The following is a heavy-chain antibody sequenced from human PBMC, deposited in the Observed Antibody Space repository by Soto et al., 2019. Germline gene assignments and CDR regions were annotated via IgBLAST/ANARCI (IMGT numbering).Heavy chain of an antibody. CDR2: IWYDGSNK. D-gene: IGHD2-15*01. J-gene: IGHJ2*01. CDR3: ARESGGTYWYFDL. CDR1: GFTFSSYG. Sequence: QVQLVESGGGVVQPGRSLRLSCAASGFTFSSYGMHWVRQAPGKGLEWVAVIWYDGSNKYYADSVKGRFTISRDNSKNTLYLQMNSLRAEETAVYYCARESGGTYWYFDLWGRGTLVTVSS. V-gene: IGHV3-33*01.